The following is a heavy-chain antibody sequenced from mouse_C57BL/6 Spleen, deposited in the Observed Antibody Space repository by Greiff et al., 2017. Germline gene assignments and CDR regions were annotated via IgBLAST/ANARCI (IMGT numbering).Heavy chain of an antibody. V-gene: IGHV1-76*01. CDR3: ARGHYFDY. CDR1: GYTFTDYY. J-gene: IGHJ2*01. CDR2: IYPGSGNT. Sequence: QVQPQQSGAELVRPGASVKLSCKASGYTFTDYYINWVKQRPGQGLEWIARIYPGSGNTYYNEKFKGKATLTAEKSSSTAYMQLSSLTSEDSAVYFCARGHYFDYWGQGTTLTVSS.